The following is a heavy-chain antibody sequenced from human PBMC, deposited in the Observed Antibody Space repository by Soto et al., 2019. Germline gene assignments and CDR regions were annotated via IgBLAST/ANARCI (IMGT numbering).Heavy chain of an antibody. CDR3: ARGLRGSYYHASDV. J-gene: IGHJ6*02. Sequence: QVQLVQSGAEVKKPGASVKVSCKASGYTFSNFGISWVRQAPGQGLEWMGWISTYNGFTKYSQNFQGRVTLTTDTSTTTAYMELRSLRSDDTALFYCARGLRGSYYHASDVWGQGTPVTVSS. V-gene: IGHV1-18*01. D-gene: IGHD5-12*01. CDR1: GYTFSNFG. CDR2: ISTYNGFT.